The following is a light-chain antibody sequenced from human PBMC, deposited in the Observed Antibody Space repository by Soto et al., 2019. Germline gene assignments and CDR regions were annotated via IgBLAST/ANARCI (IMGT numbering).Light chain of an antibody. CDR1: ESIRTW. CDR3: HHYISDSEA. V-gene: IGKV1-5*01. J-gene: IGKJ4*02. CDR2: DAS. Sequence: KRVTITCRASESIRTWLAWYQHKPGKAPKFLIYDASSLESGVPSRFSGSGSGTEFTLTTCGLQLGDWETYYCHHYISDSEALGAGTKVDI.